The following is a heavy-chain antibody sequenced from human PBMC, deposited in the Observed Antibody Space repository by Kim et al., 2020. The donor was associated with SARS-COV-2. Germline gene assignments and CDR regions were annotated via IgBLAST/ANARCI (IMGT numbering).Heavy chain of an antibody. D-gene: IGHD1-26*01. Sequence: SETLSLTCAVSGGSFSSSNWWSWVRQPPGKGLEWIGEIYHSGSTNYNPSLKSRVTISVDKSKNQFSLKLSSVTAADTAVYYCARDLVGATTPYYYYGMDVWGQGTTVTVSS. CDR3: ARDLVGATTPYYYYGMDV. V-gene: IGHV4-4*02. CDR1: GGSFSSSNW. CDR2: IYHSGST. J-gene: IGHJ6*02.